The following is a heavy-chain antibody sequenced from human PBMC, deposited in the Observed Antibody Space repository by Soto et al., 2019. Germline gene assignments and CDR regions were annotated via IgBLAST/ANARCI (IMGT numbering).Heavy chain of an antibody. CDR2: IYPGDSDT. J-gene: IGHJ5*02. V-gene: IGHV5-51*01. D-gene: IGHD3-3*01. Sequence: LWDSLKISCKGSGYSFTSYWIGWVRQMPGKGLEWMGIIYPGDSDTRYSPSFQGQVTISADKSISTAYLQWSSLKDSDTAMYYCARQSTYYDFWTLQQGWFDPWGQGTLVTVSS. CDR3: ARQSTYYDFWTLQQGWFDP. CDR1: GYSFTSYW.